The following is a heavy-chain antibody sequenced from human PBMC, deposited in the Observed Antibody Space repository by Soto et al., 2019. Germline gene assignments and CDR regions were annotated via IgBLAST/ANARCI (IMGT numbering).Heavy chain of an antibody. J-gene: IGHJ3*02. Sequence: AQVLQFGGGLVQPGGSLSLSCATSAFTFSSYAMTWVRQTPGKGLEWVSTVSRSGGTTYYADSVKGRFTISRDNSKNTLSLQMDSLRVEDTAIYYFARTGPADILALDIWGQGAMVTVSS. CDR3: ARTGPADILALDI. CDR2: VSRSGGTT. CDR1: AFTFSSYA. D-gene: IGHD2-2*01. V-gene: IGHV3-23*01.